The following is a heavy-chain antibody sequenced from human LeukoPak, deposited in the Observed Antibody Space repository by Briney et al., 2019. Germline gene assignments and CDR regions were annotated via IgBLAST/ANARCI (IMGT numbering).Heavy chain of an antibody. CDR1: GFTFSSYS. V-gene: IGHV3-48*01. D-gene: IGHD3-16*01. CDR2: ISSSSSTI. CDR3: AKDPRITFGGLRAYHYYMDV. Sequence: GGSLRLSCAASGFTFSSYSMNWVRQAPGKGLEWVSYISSSSSTIYYADSVKGRFTISRDNSKNTLFLHMNSLRTEDTAVYYCAKDPRITFGGLRAYHYYMDVWGKGTTVTISS. J-gene: IGHJ6*03.